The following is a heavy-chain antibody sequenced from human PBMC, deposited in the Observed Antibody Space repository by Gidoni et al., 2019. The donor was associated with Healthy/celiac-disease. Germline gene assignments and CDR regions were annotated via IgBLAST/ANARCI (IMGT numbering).Heavy chain of an antibody. CDR3: ARGGPGIAVAGKFDY. Sequence: QVQLQQWGAGLLKPSETLSLTCAVYGGSFSGYYWSWLRQPPGKGLEWIGEINHSGSTNYNPSLKSRVTISVDTSKNQFSLKLSSVTAADTAVYYCARGGPGIAVAGKFDYWGQGTLVTVSS. CDR1: GGSFSGYY. V-gene: IGHV4-34*01. CDR2: INHSGST. J-gene: IGHJ4*02. D-gene: IGHD6-19*01.